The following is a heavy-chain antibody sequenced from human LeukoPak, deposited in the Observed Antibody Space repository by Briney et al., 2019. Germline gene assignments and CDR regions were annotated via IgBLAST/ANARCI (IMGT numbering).Heavy chain of an antibody. V-gene: IGHV1-24*01. J-gene: IGHJ4*02. Sequence: SVSVSCTVSGYTLPELSMHWVRRARRKGREWMGGFDPEDGETIHAQKFQGRVTMTEDTSTDPAYMELSSLSSEDTAVYYCATAMRDIGWLPTYWGQGTLVTVSS. D-gene: IGHD3-9*01. CDR1: GYTLPELS. CDR3: ATAMRDIGWLPTY. CDR2: FDPEDGET.